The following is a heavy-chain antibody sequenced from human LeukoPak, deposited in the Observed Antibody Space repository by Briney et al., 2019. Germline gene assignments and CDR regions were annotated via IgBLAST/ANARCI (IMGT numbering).Heavy chain of an antibody. CDR1: GFTFSSYA. Sequence: PGGSLRLSCAASGFTFSSYAMHWVRQAPGKGLEWVAVISYDGSNKYYADSVKGRFTISRDNSKNTLYLQMNSLRAEDTAVYYCARPSGRQRAFKYYFDYWGQGTLVTVSS. D-gene: IGHD6-25*01. CDR3: ARPSGRQRAFKYYFDY. J-gene: IGHJ4*02. CDR2: ISYDGSNK. V-gene: IGHV3-30*04.